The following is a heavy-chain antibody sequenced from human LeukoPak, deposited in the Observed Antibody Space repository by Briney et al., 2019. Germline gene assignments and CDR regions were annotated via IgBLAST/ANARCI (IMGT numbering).Heavy chain of an antibody. CDR2: ISGSAGST. D-gene: IGHD6-6*01. CDR3: ARFGGTARPSHYHYYYYNYYMDV. Sequence: PGGSLRLSCAASGFTFSNYAMSWVRQAPGKGLEWVSAISGSAGSTYYADSVKGRFTISRDNSKNTLYLQMNSLRAEDTAVYYCARFGGTARPSHYHYYYYNYYMDVWGKGTTVTVSS. J-gene: IGHJ6*03. V-gene: IGHV3-23*01. CDR1: GFTFSNYA.